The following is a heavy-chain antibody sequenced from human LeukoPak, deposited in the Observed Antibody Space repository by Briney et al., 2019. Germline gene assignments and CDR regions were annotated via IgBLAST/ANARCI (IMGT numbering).Heavy chain of an antibody. V-gene: IGHV1-8*01. J-gene: IGHJ5*02. CDR2: MNPNSGNT. D-gene: IGHD3-9*01. Sequence: ASVKVSCKASGYTFTSDDINWVRQATGQGLEWMGWMNPNSGNTGYAQKFQGRVTMTRNTSISTAYMELSSLRSEDTAVYYCARGVKYYDILTGWHNWFDPWGQGTLVTVSS. CDR1: GYTFTSDD. CDR3: ARGVKYYDILTGWHNWFDP.